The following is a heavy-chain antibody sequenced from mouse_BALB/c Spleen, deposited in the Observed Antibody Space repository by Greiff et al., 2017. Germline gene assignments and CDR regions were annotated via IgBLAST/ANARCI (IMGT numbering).Heavy chain of an antibody. CDR2: IWSGGST. D-gene: IGHD2-4*01. V-gene: IGHV2-2*02. J-gene: IGHJ4*01. CDR1: GFSLTSSG. Sequence: VQLPQSGPGLVQPSQSLSITCTVSGFSLTSSGVHWVRQSPGKGLAWLGVIWSGGSTDYNAAFISRLSISKDNSKSQVFFKMNSLQANDTAIYYCARNIYYDLYYAMDYWGQGTSVTVSS. CDR3: ARNIYYDLYYAMDY.